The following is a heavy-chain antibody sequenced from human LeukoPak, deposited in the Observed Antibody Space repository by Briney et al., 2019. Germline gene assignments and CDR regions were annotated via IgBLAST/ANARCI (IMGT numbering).Heavy chain of an antibody. V-gene: IGHV1-69*05. D-gene: IGHD3-3*01. Sequence: SVKVSCKASGGTFSSYAISWVRQAPGQGLEWMGGIIPIFGTANYAQKLQGRVTITTDESTSTAYMELSSLRSEDTAVYYCARTVRFLEWSLYYYMDVWGKGTTVTVSS. CDR2: IIPIFGTA. J-gene: IGHJ6*03. CDR3: ARTVRFLEWSLYYYMDV. CDR1: GGTFSSYA.